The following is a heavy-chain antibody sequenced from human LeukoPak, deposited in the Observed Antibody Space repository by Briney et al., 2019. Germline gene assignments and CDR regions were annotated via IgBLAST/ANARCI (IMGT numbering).Heavy chain of an antibody. CDR2: VSDSGRNT. V-gene: IGHV3-23*01. J-gene: IGHJ4*02. CDR3: AREYHDSSGYLDY. Sequence: GGSLRLSCAASGFTFRRYGMTWVRQAQGKGLDWVSSVSDSGRNTYYADSVKGRFTISRDNSRNTLYLQMNSLRAEDTAVYYCAREYHDSSGYLDYWSQGTLVTVSS. CDR1: GFTFRRYG. D-gene: IGHD3-22*01.